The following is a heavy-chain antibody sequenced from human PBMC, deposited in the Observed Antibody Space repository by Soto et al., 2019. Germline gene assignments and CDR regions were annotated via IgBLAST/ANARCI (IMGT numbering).Heavy chain of an antibody. CDR1: GGSISSGGYS. CDR2: IYHSGST. J-gene: IGHJ5*02. V-gene: IGHV4-30-2*01. D-gene: IGHD2-2*01. CDR3: ARGVGYCSSTSCYINWFDP. Sequence: SETLSLTCAVSGGSISSGGYSWSWIRRPPGKGLEWIGYIYHSGSTYYNPSLKSRVTISVDRSKNQFSLKLSSVTAADTAVYYCARGVGYCSSTSCYINWFDPWGQGTLVTVSS.